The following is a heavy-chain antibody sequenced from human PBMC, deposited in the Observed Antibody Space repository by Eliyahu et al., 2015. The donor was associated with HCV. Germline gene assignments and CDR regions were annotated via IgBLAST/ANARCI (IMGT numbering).Heavy chain of an antibody. Sequence: EVQLVESGGGLVQSGGSLRLSCTASGFSFGNYWMSWVRQAPGKGLEWVGNIKQDESEKHYVDSVKGRFTISRDNAKNSLYLQMNSLRAEDTAVYYCAKSTTYDYWGQGTLVTVSS. D-gene: IGHD2/OR15-2a*01. V-gene: IGHV3-7*01. J-gene: IGHJ4*02. CDR1: GFSFGNYW. CDR2: IKQDESEK. CDR3: AKSTTYDY.